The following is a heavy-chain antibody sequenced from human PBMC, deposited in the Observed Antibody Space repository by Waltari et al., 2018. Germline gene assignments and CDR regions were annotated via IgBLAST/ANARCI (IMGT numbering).Heavy chain of an antibody. CDR2: IYYSGRT. CDR3: ARGDAFDI. J-gene: IGHJ3*02. V-gene: IGHV4-59*11. CDR1: GGSISSHY. Sequence: QVQLQESGPGLVKPSETLSLTCTVSGGSISSHYWSWIRQPPGKGLEWIGYIYYSGRTNYNPSLKSRVTISVDTSKNQFSLKLSSVTAADTAVYYCARGDAFDIWGQGTMVTVSS.